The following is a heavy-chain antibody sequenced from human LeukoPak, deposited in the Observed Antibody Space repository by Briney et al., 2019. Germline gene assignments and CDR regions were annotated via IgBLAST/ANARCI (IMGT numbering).Heavy chain of an antibody. V-gene: IGHV1-69*05. Sequence: SVKVSCKASGGTFSSYAISWVRQAPGQGLEWMGGIIPIFGTANYAQKFQGRVTITTDESTSTAYMELSSLRSEDTAVYCCARVPNYYYYYMDVWGKGTTVTVSS. CDR2: IIPIFGTA. CDR3: ARVPNYYYYYMDV. CDR1: GGTFSSYA. J-gene: IGHJ6*03.